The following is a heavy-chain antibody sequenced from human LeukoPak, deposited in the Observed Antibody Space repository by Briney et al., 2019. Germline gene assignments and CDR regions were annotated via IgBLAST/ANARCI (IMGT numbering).Heavy chain of an antibody. D-gene: IGHD3-10*01. J-gene: IGHJ4*02. CDR2: ISWNSGSI. CDR3: AKGHGSGSYYNPPDY. Sequence: GGSLRLSCAASGFTFDDYAMHWVRQAPGKGLEWVSGISWNSGSIGYADSVKGRFTISRDNAKNSLYLQRNSLRAEDTALYYCAKGHGSGSYYNPPDYWGQGALVTVSS. V-gene: IGHV3-9*01. CDR1: GFTFDDYA.